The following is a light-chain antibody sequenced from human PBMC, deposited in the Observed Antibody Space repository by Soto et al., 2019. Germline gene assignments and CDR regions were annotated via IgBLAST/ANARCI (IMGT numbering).Light chain of an antibody. V-gene: IGKV1-8*01. CDR1: QGISSY. CDR2: AAS. Sequence: AIRMTQSPSSFSASTGDRVTITCRASQGISSYLAWYQQKRGKAPKLLIYAASTLQSGVPSRFSGSGSGPDFTLTISCLQSEDFATYYCQQYYSYPQTFGQGTKLEIK. CDR3: QQYYSYPQT. J-gene: IGKJ2*01.